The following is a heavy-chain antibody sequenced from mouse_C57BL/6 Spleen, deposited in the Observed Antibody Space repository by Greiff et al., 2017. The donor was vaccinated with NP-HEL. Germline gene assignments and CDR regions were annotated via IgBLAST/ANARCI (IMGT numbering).Heavy chain of an antibody. CDR1: GYTFNSYW. CDR3: AKFTTVVAPGDY. Sequence: QVQLQQSGAELAKPGASVKLSCKASGYTFNSYWMHWVKQRPGQGLEWIGYINPSSGYTKYTQKFKGKATFTADKSSSTAYMQLSSLTYGESAVYYCAKFTTVVAPGDYWGQGTTVTVSS. V-gene: IGHV1-7*01. J-gene: IGHJ2*01. D-gene: IGHD1-1*01. CDR2: INPSSGYT.